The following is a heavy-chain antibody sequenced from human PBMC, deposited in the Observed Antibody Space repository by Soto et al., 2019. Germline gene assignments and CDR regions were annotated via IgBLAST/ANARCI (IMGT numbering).Heavy chain of an antibody. D-gene: IGHD6-6*01. V-gene: IGHV1-2*02. J-gene: IGHJ4*02. CDR3: ARPIEYSRSSGALDYFDY. CDR1: GYTFTGYY. Sequence: QVQLVQSGAEVKKPGASVKVSCKASGYTFTGYYMHWVRQAPGQGLEWMGWINPNSGGTNYAQKFQGRVTMTRDTSISTAYMELSRLRSDDTAVYYCARPIEYSRSSGALDYFDYWGQGTLVPVSS. CDR2: INPNSGGT.